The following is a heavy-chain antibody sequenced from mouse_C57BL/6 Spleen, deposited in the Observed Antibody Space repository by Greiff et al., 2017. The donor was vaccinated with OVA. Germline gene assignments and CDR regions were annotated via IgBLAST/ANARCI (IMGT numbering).Heavy chain of an antibody. CDR1: GFTFSDYG. D-gene: IGHD2-2*01. Sequence: EVQLVESGGGLVKPGGSLKLSCAASGFTFSDYGMHWVRQAPEKGLEWVAYISSGSSTIYYADTVKGRITISRDNAKNTLFLQMTSLRSEDTAMYYCGRREGNDGGSAMDYWGQGTSVTVSS. CDR3: GRREGNDGGSAMDY. CDR2: ISSGSSTI. J-gene: IGHJ4*01. V-gene: IGHV5-17*01.